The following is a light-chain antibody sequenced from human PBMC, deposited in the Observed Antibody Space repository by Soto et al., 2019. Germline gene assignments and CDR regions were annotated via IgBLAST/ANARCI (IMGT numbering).Light chain of an antibody. CDR3: QQSYNSPYT. V-gene: IGKV1-39*01. CDR1: QTINKN. J-gene: IGKJ2*01. Sequence: DIQMTQSPTSLSASVGDRVTITCRASQTINKNLNWYRHKLGKAPELIIYDASDSQAGVPSRFSGSGSGTDFTLIISGLQPEDFATYYCQQSYNSPYTFGQGTKLEIK. CDR2: DAS.